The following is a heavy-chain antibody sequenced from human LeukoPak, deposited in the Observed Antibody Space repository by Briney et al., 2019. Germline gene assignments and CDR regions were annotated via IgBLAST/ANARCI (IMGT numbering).Heavy chain of an antibody. Sequence: PSQTLSLTCTVSGGSISSGSYYWSWIRQPVGKGLEWIGRIYTSGSTNYNPSLKSRVTISVDTSKNQFSLKLSSVTAADTAVYYCARMYYDFWSGYRHYFDYWGQGTLVTVSS. J-gene: IGHJ4*02. CDR3: ARMYYDFWSGYRHYFDY. D-gene: IGHD3-3*01. V-gene: IGHV4-61*02. CDR1: GGSISSGSYY. CDR2: IYTSGST.